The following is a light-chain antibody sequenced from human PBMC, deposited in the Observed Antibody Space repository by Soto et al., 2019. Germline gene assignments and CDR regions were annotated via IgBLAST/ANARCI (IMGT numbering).Light chain of an antibody. CDR2: KAY. J-gene: IGKJ2*01. V-gene: IGKV1-5*03. CDR1: QNVSNW. CDR3: QQYSKEST. Sequence: DVEMTQSPSTLPTSIGDRVTINSRASQNVSNWLAWYQQKPGKAPKLLIYKAYRLESGVPSRFSASGSETDFTLTINSLQSDDFATYFCQQYSKESTFGQGTKLEI.